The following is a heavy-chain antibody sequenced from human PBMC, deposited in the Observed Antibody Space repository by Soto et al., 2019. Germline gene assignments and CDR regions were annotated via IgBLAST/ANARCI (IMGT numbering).Heavy chain of an antibody. CDR3: ARPQDYYDSSGYYYVGNNWFDP. Sequence: GGSLRLSCAASGFTFSSYGMHWVRQAPGKGLEWVAVISYDGSNKYYADSVKGRFTISRDNSKKTLYLQMNSLRAEDTAVYYCARPQDYYDSSGYYYVGNNWFDPWGQGTLVTAPQ. CDR1: GFTFSSYG. CDR2: ISYDGSNK. V-gene: IGHV3-30*03. D-gene: IGHD3-22*01. J-gene: IGHJ5*02.